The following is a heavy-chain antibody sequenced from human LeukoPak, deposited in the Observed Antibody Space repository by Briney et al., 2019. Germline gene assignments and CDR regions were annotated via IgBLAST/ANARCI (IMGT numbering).Heavy chain of an antibody. V-gene: IGHV5-51*01. J-gene: IGHJ4*02. D-gene: IGHD6-13*01. Sequence: KSGESLQISCEGSGSIFTSYWIAWVRQLPGKGLEWMGIIYPGDSDTRYSPSFQGQVTISADKSISTAYLQWSSLKASDTALYYCARGKQQLVELDYWGQGTLVTVSS. CDR3: ARGKQQLVELDY. CDR2: IYPGDSDT. CDR1: GSIFTSYW.